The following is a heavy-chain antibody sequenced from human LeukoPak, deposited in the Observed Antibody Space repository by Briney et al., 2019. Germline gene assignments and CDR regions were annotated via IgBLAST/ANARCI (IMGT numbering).Heavy chain of an antibody. CDR2: ISGSGGST. D-gene: IGHD4-17*01. CDR1: GFTFSSYA. V-gene: IGHV3-23*01. CDR3: AKVQTRYGAYVGEFDY. Sequence: GGSLRLSCAASGFTFSSYAMSWVRQAPGKGLEWVSAISGSGGSTYYADSVKGRSTISRDNSKDTLYLQTNSLRAEDTAVYYCAKVQTRYGAYVGEFDYWGQGTLVTVSS. J-gene: IGHJ4*02.